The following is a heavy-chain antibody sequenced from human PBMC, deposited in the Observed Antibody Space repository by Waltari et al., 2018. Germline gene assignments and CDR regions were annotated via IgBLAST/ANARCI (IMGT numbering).Heavy chain of an antibody. Sequence: QVQLQESGPGLVKPSETLSLTCTVSGGSISSYYWSWIRQPPGKGLEWIGYIYYSGGTNYNPPRKSRVTISVETSKNQFSLKLSSVTAADTAVYYCARGANYGGYYYYYMDVWGKGTTVTISS. CDR3: ARGANYGGYYYYYMDV. CDR1: GGSISSYY. CDR2: IYYSGGT. V-gene: IGHV4-59*01. D-gene: IGHD4-17*01. J-gene: IGHJ6*03.